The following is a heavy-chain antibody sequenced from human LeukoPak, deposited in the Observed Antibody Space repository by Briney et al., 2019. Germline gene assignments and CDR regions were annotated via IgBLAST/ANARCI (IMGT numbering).Heavy chain of an antibody. D-gene: IGHD3-3*01. Sequence: GGSLRLSCAASGFTFSSYWMSWVRQAPGKGLEWVANIKQDGSEKYYVDSVKGRFTISRDNAKNSLYLQMNSLRAEDTAVYYCAREYYDFWSGYYNWFDPWGQGTLVTVSS. J-gene: IGHJ5*02. CDR1: GFTFSSYW. CDR2: IKQDGSEK. V-gene: IGHV3-7*01. CDR3: AREYYDFWSGYYNWFDP.